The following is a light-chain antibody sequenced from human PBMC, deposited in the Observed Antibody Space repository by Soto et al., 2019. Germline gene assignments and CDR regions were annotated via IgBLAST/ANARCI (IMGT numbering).Light chain of an antibody. CDR2: DVS. V-gene: IGLV2-14*01. CDR3: SSYTSSSTQV. J-gene: IGLJ2*01. CDR1: SSDVGGYNY. Sequence: QSALTQPASVSGSPGQSITISCTGTSSDVGGYNYVSWYQQHPGTAPKLMIYDVSNRPSGVSNHFSGSKSGNTASLTISGLQAEDEADYYCSSYTSSSTQVFGGGTKLTVL.